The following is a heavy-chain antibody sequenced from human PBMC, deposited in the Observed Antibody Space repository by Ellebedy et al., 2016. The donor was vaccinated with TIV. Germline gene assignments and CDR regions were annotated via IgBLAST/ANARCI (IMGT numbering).Heavy chain of an antibody. J-gene: IGHJ5*02. CDR1: GFTFPSYG. CDR3: AKVLFAFGEFESPFDP. Sequence: GGSLRLSCAASGFTFPSYGMHWVRQAPGKGLEWVTFIRYDGSDKYYADSVKGRFTVSRDNSKNTLTLQMNSLRLEDTAVYYCAKVLFAFGEFESPFDPWGQGTLVIVSS. D-gene: IGHD3-10*01. CDR2: IRYDGSDK. V-gene: IGHV3-30*02.